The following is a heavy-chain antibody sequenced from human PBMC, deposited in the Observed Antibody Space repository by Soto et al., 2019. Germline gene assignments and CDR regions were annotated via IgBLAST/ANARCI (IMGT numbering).Heavy chain of an antibody. CDR3: ARQPPIAAARYSDFDY. D-gene: IGHD6-13*01. V-gene: IGHV5-51*01. Sequence: GESLRISCKGSGDRFASYRIAWVRQMPGMGLEWMGIIDPSDSDIRYSPSFQGQVTISADKSISTAYLQWSSLKASDTAMYYCARQPPIAAARYSDFDYWRQGTLVTVSS. CDR1: GDRFASYR. J-gene: IGHJ4*02. CDR2: IDPSDSDI.